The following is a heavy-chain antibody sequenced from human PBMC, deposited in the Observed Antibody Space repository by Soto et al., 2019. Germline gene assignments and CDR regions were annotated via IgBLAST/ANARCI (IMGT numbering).Heavy chain of an antibody. CDR2: IKQDGSEK. CDR1: GFTFSSYW. V-gene: IGHV3-7*01. J-gene: IGHJ6*02. D-gene: IGHD3-10*01. Sequence: EVQLVESGGGLVQPGGSLRLSCAASGFTFSSYWMSWVRQAPGKGLEWVANIKQDGSEKYYVDSVKGRFTISRDNAKNSLYLQMNSLRAEDTAVYYCARDGSGSYLSYYYYYGMDVWGQGTTVTVSS. CDR3: ARDGSGSYLSYYYYYGMDV.